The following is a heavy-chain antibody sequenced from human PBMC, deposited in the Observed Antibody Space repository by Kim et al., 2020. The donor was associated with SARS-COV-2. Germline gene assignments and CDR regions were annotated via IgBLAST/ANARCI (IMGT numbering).Heavy chain of an antibody. CDR1: GGSFSGYY. V-gene: IGHV4-34*01. Sequence: SETLSLTCAVYGGSFSGYYWSWIRQPPGKGLEWIGEINHSGSTYYNPSLKSRVTISVDTSKNQFSLKLSSVTAADTAVYYCARGPYDFWSGYPPHPDAFDMWGQGTMVTVSS. CDR2: INHSGST. J-gene: IGHJ3*02. D-gene: IGHD3-3*01. CDR3: ARGPYDFWSGYPPHPDAFDM.